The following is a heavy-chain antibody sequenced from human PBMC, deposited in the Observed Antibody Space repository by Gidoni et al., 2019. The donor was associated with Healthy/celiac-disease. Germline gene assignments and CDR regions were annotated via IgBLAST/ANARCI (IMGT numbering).Heavy chain of an antibody. CDR3: ASHDYGDYYFDY. J-gene: IGHJ4*02. Sequence: EVQLVESGGGLVKPGGSLRLSWAAPGFTFSSYSMNWVRKAPGKGLEWVSSISSSSSYIYYADSVKGRFTISRDNAKNSLYLQMNSLRAEDTAVYYCASHDYGDYYFDYWGQGTLVTVSS. V-gene: IGHV3-21*01. CDR1: GFTFSSYS. D-gene: IGHD4-17*01. CDR2: ISSSSSYI.